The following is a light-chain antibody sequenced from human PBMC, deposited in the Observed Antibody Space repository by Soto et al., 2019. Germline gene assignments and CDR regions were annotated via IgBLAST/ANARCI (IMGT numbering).Light chain of an antibody. V-gene: IGKV3-15*01. CDR1: QSFRSN. J-gene: IGKJ1*01. CDR2: GAF. Sequence: EIVMTQSPVPLSVSPGESATLSCRASQSFRSNLAWYQQKPGQAPRLLIYGAFTRDTGIPTRFSGTGSGTEFTLTISSLQSEDFALYYCQQYNDWPLTFGQGTKVEV. CDR3: QQYNDWPLT.